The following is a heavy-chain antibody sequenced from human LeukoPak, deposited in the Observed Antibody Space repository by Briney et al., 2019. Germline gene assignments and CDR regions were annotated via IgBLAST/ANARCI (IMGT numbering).Heavy chain of an antibody. Sequence: GGSLRLSCAASGFIFSNYGMHWVRQAPGKGLEWVAFIRYDESNKFYADSVKGRFTISRDNSKNTLFLQMNSLRAEDTAVYYCATTQWLEGVDWFDPWGQGTLVTVS. CDR1: GFIFSNYG. CDR2: IRYDESNK. D-gene: IGHD6-19*01. CDR3: ATTQWLEGVDWFDP. V-gene: IGHV3-30*02. J-gene: IGHJ5*02.